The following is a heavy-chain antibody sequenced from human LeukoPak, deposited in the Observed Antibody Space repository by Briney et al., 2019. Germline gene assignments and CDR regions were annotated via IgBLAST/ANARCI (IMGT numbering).Heavy chain of an antibody. CDR1: GGSISSYY. V-gene: IGHV4-59*08. CDR2: IYYSGST. J-gene: IGHJ3*02. Sequence: SETLSLTCTVSGGSISSYYWGWIRQPPGKGLEWIGYIYYSGSTNYNPSLKSRVTISVDTSKNQFSLKQSTVTAADTAVYYCARPTAAGKPGYDAFDIWGQGTMVTVSS. CDR3: ARPTAAGKPGYDAFDI. D-gene: IGHD6-13*01.